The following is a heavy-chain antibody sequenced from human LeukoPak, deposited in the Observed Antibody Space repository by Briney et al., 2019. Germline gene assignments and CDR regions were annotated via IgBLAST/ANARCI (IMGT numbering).Heavy chain of an antibody. CDR3: ARGLXYXXXXXGXDV. J-gene: IGHJ6*02. V-gene: IGHV4-34*01. Sequence: SETLSLTCAVFGGSFSGYYWSWIRQSPEKGLEWIGEMSHTGATNYNPSLKSRVTVSVDTSKKQFSLNLRSVTAADTAVYYCARGLXYXXXXXGXDVWGQXTTVTVS. CDR1: GGSFSGYY. CDR2: MSHTGAT. D-gene: IGHD3-10*01.